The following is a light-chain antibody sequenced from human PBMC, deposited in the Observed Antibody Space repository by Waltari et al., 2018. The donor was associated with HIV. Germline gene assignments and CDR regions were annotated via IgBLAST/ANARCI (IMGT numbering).Light chain of an antibody. V-gene: IGKV1-39*01. Sequence: DIQMTQSPSSLSAYVGDRVTITCRASQNMGNFLNWYQQKPGKAPKLLIYAASTLVSGVPSRCSGRGSGTDFTLTISSVQPEDLATYSCQQTYTTPRTFGQGTKVEF. CDR2: AAS. J-gene: IGKJ1*01. CDR3: QQTYTTPRT. CDR1: QNMGNF.